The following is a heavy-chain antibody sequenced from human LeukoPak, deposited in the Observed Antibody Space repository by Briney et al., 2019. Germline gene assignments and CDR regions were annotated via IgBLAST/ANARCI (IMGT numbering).Heavy chain of an antibody. J-gene: IGHJ4*02. D-gene: IGHD6-6*01. CDR2: ISSSSSYI. V-gene: IGHV3-21*01. CDR3: ARDGSIAARRGYYFDY. Sequence: GGSLRLSCAASGFTFSSYSMNWVRQAPGKGLEWVSSISSSSSYIYYADSVKGRFTISRDNAKNSLYLQMNSLRAEDTAVYYCARDGSIAARRGYYFDYWGQGTLVTVSS. CDR1: GFTFSSYS.